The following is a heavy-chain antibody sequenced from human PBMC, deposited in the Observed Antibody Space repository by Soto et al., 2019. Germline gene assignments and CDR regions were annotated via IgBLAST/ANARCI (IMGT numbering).Heavy chain of an antibody. Sequence: SETLSLTCTVSGGAISSGDYYWSWIRQPPGKGLEWIGYIYYSGTTYYNPSLKSRVTISVDTSKNQFSLKVSSVTAADTAVYYCARALIQLWPHYYYGMDVWGQGTTVTVSS. J-gene: IGHJ6*02. D-gene: IGHD5-18*01. CDR2: IYYSGTT. V-gene: IGHV4-30-4*01. CDR1: GGAISSGDYY. CDR3: ARALIQLWPHYYYGMDV.